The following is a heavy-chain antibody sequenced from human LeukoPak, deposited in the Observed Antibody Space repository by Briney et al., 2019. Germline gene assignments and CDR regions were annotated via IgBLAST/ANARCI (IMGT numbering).Heavy chain of an antibody. D-gene: IGHD3-10*01. CDR2: ISGSGGST. CDR1: GFTFSNAW. CDR3: AGMVRAPYYGMDV. Sequence: GGPLRLSCAASGFTFSNAWMSWVRQAPGKGLEWVSAISGSGGSTYYADSVKGRFTISRDNSKNTLYLQMNSLRAEDTAVYYCAGMVRAPYYGMDVWGKGTTVTVSS. V-gene: IGHV3-23*01. J-gene: IGHJ6*04.